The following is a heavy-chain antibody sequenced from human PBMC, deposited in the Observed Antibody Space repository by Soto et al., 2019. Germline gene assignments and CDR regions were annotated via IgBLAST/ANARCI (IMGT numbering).Heavy chain of an antibody. Sequence: QVQLVQSGAEVKKPGASVKVSCKASGYTFTTYGISWVRQAPGQGLEWMGWISTYNGNTYYTQKLQGRVTMTTDTSTNTAYMGLTSLKSDVTAVYYCAREYCANGVCYLPDYWGQGTLVTVSS. CDR2: ISTYNGNT. J-gene: IGHJ4*02. V-gene: IGHV1-18*01. D-gene: IGHD2-8*01. CDR3: AREYCANGVCYLPDY. CDR1: GYTFTTYG.